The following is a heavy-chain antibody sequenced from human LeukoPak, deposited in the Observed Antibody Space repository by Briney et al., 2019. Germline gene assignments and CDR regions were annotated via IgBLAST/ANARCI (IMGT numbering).Heavy chain of an antibody. CDR2: INSDGSST. V-gene: IGHV3-74*01. CDR3: ASPYSTSSPYYFDY. J-gene: IGHJ4*02. Sequence: GGSLRLSCAASGFTFSSYWMHWVRQALGKGLVWVSRINSDGSSTSYADSVKGRFTISRDNAKNTLYLQVNSLRAEDTAVYYCASPYSTSSPYYFDYWGQGTLVTVSS. D-gene: IGHD6-6*01. CDR1: GFTFSSYW.